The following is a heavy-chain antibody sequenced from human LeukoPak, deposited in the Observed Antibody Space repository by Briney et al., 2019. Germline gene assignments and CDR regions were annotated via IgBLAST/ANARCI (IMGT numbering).Heavy chain of an antibody. CDR2: ISSSSSYI. Sequence: PGGSLRLSCAASGFTFSSYSMNWVRQAPGKGLEWVSSISSSSSYIYYADSVKGRFTISRDNAKNSPYLQMNSLRAEDTAVYYCARGHCSGGSCYDEDYYYYGMDVWGQGTTVTVSS. CDR3: ARGHCSGGSCYDEDYYYYGMDV. V-gene: IGHV3-21*01. CDR1: GFTFSSYS. J-gene: IGHJ6*02. D-gene: IGHD2-15*01.